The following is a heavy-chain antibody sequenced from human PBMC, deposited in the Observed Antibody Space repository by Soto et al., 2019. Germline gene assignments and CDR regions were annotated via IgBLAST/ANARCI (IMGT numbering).Heavy chain of an antibody. CDR1: GYTFTHYG. J-gene: IGHJ2*01. CDR3: ARGLHSGCKYWDFDI. CDR2: INSFSGDT. Sequence: QVQLVQSGAEVKKPGASVKVSCKASGYTFTHYGITWVRQAPGQGLEWMGWINSFSGDTNYPQKLQGRLTMTTDTSTNPVYLELRNLRSDGPAVYYCARGLHSGCKYWDFDIWGRCNLVTVSS. V-gene: IGHV1-18*01. D-gene: IGHD2-15*01.